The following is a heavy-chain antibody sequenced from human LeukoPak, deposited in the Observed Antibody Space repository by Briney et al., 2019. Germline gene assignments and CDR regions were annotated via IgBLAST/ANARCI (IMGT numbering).Heavy chain of an antibody. J-gene: IGHJ3*02. D-gene: IGHD2-15*01. Sequence: GGSLRLSCAASGFTFSYYWMYWVRQAPGKGLVWVSRINSDGSGTTYADSVKGRFTISRDNAENTLFLQMNSLRAEDTAVYYCARSSRYCSGGSCPDAYDIWGQGTMVTVSS. V-gene: IGHV3-74*01. CDR1: GFTFSYYW. CDR2: INSDGSGT. CDR3: ARSSRYCSGGSCPDAYDI.